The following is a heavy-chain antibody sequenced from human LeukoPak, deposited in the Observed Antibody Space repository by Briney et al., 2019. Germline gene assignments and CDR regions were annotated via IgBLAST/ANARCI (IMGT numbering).Heavy chain of an antibody. CDR1: GGSFSGYH. D-gene: IGHD1-7*01. V-gene: IGHV4-34*01. CDR2: INHSGST. J-gene: IGHJ4*02. CDR3: ARGNYDYFDS. Sequence: PSETLSLTCAVYGGSFSGYHWSGIRQPPGKGLEWIGEINHSGSTNYNPSLKSRVTISVDTSKNQFSLKLSSVTAADTAVYFCARGNYDYFDSWGQGTLVTVSS.